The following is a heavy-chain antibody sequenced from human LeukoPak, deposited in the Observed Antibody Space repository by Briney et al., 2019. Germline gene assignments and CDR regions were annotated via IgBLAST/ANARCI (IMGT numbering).Heavy chain of an antibody. V-gene: IGHV3-21*01. CDR2: ITTTSSYI. D-gene: IGHD2-8*02. CDR1: GLTFSNSD. J-gene: IGHJ5*02. CDR3: ARSGCPGGGCYLRYSWLDL. Sequence: GGSLSLSCTTSGLTFSNSDMTWVRQAPGKGLEWVSSITTTSSYIYYADSVRGRFTVSRDNARNSLYLQMDSLRPEDTAVYYCARSGCPGGGCYLRYSWLDLWGRGTLVTVSS.